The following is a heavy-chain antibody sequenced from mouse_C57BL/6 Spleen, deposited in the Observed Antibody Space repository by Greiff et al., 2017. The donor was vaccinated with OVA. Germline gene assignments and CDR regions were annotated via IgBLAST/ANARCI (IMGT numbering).Heavy chain of an antibody. D-gene: IGHD1-1*01. CDR2: IDPSDSYT. J-gene: IGHJ2*01. V-gene: IGHV1-69*01. CDR3: ARPLYYSSRGYFDY. CDR1: GYPFTSYW. Sequence: QVQLQQPGAELVMPGASVKLTCKAFGYPFTSYWMHWVKQRPGQGLEWIGEIDPSDSYTNYNQKFKGKSTLTVDKSSSTAYMQFSSLTSEDSAVYYCARPLYYSSRGYFDYWGQSATLTVSS.